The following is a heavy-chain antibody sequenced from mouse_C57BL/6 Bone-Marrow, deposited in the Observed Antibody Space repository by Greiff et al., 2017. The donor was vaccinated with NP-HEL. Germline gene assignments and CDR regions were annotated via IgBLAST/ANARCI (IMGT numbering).Heavy chain of an antibody. CDR3: TGEITTRVYYFDY. J-gene: IGHJ2*01. CDR2: IRLKSDNYAT. V-gene: IGHV6-3*01. CDR1: GFTFSNYW. Sequence: EVMLVESGGGLVQPGGSMKLSCVASGFTFSNYWMNWVRQSPEKGLEWVAQIRLKSDNYATHYAESVKGRFTISRDDSKSSVYLQMNNLRAEDTGIYYCTGEITTRVYYFDYWGQGTTLTVSS. D-gene: IGHD2-4*01.